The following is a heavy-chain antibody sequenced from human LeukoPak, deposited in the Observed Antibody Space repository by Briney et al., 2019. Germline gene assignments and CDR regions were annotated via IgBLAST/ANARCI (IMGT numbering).Heavy chain of an antibody. D-gene: IGHD3-10*01. V-gene: IGHV4-59*01. CDR2: MHYSGST. CDR1: GGSISSYY. Sequence: SETLSLTCTVSGGSISSYYWSWIRRPPGKGLEWIGYMHYSGSTNHNPSLKSRVTISVDTSKNQFSLKLSSVTAADTAVYYCARWILYSSGSYSDYWGQGTLVTVSS. J-gene: IGHJ4*02. CDR3: ARWILYSSGSYSDY.